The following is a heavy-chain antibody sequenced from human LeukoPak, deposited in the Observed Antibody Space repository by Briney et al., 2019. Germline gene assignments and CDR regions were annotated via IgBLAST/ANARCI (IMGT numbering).Heavy chain of an antibody. D-gene: IGHD4-11*01. CDR1: GGTFSSYA. CDR3: ARDGDYSNHSPDY. V-gene: IGHV1-69*13. Sequence: GASVKVSCKASGGTFSSYAISWVRQAPGQGLEWMGGIIPIFGTANYAQKFQGRVTITADESTSTAYMELSSLRSEDTAVYYCARDGDYSNHSPDYWGQGTLVTVSS. CDR2: IIPIFGTA. J-gene: IGHJ4*02.